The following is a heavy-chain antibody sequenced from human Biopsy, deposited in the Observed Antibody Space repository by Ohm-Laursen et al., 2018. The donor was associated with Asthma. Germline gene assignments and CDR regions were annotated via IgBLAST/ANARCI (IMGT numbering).Heavy chain of an antibody. Sequence: ASVKVSCKTSGYTFNSAGITWVRQAPGQGLEWMGWISVYNGNTKVAQKLQDRVTMITDTSTSTAYMELRGLRSGDTAVYFCARAVDYSHYYGIDVWGQGTTVTVS. CDR2: ISVYNGNT. CDR1: GYTFNSAG. CDR3: ARAVDYSHYYGIDV. J-gene: IGHJ6*02. V-gene: IGHV1-18*01. D-gene: IGHD3-10*01.